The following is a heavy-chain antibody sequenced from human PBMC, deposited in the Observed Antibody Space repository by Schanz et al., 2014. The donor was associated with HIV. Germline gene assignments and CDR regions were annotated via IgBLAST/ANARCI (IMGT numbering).Heavy chain of an antibody. V-gene: IGHV3-33*06. CDR2: IRYDGSDK. CDR3: AKEPSGTHWGGPFDY. J-gene: IGHJ4*02. D-gene: IGHD1-26*01. CDR1: GFTFSTYG. Sequence: VHLVESGGGSVKPGGSLRISCAASGFTFSTYGMHWVRQTPGKGLEWVADIRYDGSDKYYADSVKGRFTISRDNSKNTLYLQMNSLRAEDTAVYYCAKEPSGTHWGGPFDYWGQGTLVTVSS.